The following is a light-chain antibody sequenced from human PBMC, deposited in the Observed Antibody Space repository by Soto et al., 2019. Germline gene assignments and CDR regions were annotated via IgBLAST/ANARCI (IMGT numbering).Light chain of an antibody. CDR2: AAS. CDR3: HQYGSSPPET. J-gene: IGKJ1*01. Sequence: EILLTQSPGTLSLSPGGSATLSCRASQSVSSGYLAWYQKKPGQAPRLLIYAASIRATGIPDRFSGSGSGTDLTLTISRLETEDFAVYYCHQYGSSPPETFGQGTKVDIK. V-gene: IGKV3-20*01. CDR1: QSVSSGY.